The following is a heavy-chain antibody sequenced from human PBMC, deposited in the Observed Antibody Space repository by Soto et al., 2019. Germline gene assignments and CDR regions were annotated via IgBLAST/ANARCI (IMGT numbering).Heavy chain of an antibody. Sequence: KPSWTXSLTWTFAGFSIVIYYLSWIRQPAGKGLEWIGRVYSSGGTHYNPSLKSRVTISLDTPKNQFSLRLLSVTDADTAVYYCERGNRFSDCLDQWGQGTFATVSS. CDR1: GFSIVIYY. V-gene: IGHV4-4*07. CDR2: VYSSGGT. CDR3: ERGNRFSDCLDQ. J-gene: IGHJ1*01. D-gene: IGHD3-16*01.